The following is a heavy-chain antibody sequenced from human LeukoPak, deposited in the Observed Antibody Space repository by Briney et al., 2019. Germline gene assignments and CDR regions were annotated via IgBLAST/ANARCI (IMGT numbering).Heavy chain of an antibody. CDR3: TSTYYDFWSGEH. J-gene: IGHJ4*02. D-gene: IGHD3-3*01. V-gene: IGHV3-49*04. Sequence: PGGSLRLSCTASGFTFGDYAMSWVRQAPGEGREWVGFIRSKAYGGTTEYAASVKGRFTISRDDSKSIAYLQMNSLKTEDTAVYYCTSTYYDFWSGEHWGQGTLVTVSS. CDR1: GFTFGDYA. CDR2: IRSKAYGGTT.